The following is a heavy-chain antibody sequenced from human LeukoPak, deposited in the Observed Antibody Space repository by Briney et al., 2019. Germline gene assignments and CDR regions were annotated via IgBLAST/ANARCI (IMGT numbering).Heavy chain of an antibody. CDR1: GFTFSSYA. CDR3: ANLPVRAAAMGLLFDY. CDR2: LSGSGGST. D-gene: IGHD2-2*01. J-gene: IGHJ4*02. Sequence: PGGSLRLSCAASGFTFSSYAMSWVRQAPGKGLEWVSALSGSGGSTYYADSVKGRFTISRDNSKNTLYLQMNSLRAEDTAVYYCANLPVRAAAMGLLFDYWGQGTLVTVSS. V-gene: IGHV3-23*01.